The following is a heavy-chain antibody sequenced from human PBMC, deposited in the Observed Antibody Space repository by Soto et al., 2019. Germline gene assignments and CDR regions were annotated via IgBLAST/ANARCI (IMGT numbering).Heavy chain of an antibody. D-gene: IGHD7-27*01. V-gene: IGHV6-1*01. CDR3: AKLGNAFDI. Sequence: KQSQTLSLTCSISGDSVSSNSAAWNWSRQSPSRGLEWLGRTYYRSKWYNDYAVSGKNRITINPDTSKKQFSLQLDYVTAEDTAVYYCAKLGNAFDIWGQGTMVTVSS. CDR1: GDSVSSNSAA. CDR2: TYYRSKWYN. J-gene: IGHJ3*02.